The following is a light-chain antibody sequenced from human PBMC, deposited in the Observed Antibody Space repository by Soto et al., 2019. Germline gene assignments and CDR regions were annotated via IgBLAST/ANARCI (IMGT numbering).Light chain of an antibody. CDR3: QQCGSLPLT. V-gene: IGKV3-20*01. CDR2: GAS. CDR1: QSVNSVY. J-gene: IGKJ4*01. Sequence: EIVLTQSPGTLSLSPGERATLSCRASQSVNSVYLAWYQQKPGQAPRLLINGASSRATGIPDRFSGSGSETDFTLTISRLEPEDFAVDYCQQCGSLPLTFGGGTKVEIK.